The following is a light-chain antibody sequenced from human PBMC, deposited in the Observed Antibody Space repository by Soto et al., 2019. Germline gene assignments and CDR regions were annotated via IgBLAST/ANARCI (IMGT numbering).Light chain of an antibody. CDR2: GAS. CDR1: QSVSSSY. CDR3: QQYGSSLLFT. J-gene: IGKJ3*01. V-gene: IGKV3-20*01. Sequence: EIVLTQSPGTLSLSPGERATLSCRASQSVSSSYLAWYQKKPGQAPRLLIYGASSRATGIPDRFSGSGSGTDFTLTISRLEPEDIAVYYCQQYGSSLLFTFGPGTKVDIK.